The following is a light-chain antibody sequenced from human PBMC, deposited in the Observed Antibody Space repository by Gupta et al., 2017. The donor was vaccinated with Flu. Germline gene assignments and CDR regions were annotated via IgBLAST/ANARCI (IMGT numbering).Light chain of an antibody. V-gene: IGKV3-15*01. J-gene: IGKJ1*01. CDR2: GAS. Sequence: EIVMTLSPATLSVTPGERATLSCRASQSVSSNLAWYQQKPGQAPRLLIYGASTRANGFPARFSGSGSGTEFTLTISSRQSEDFTVYYCQHENNCPGTFGQGTKVEIK. CDR1: QSVSSN. CDR3: QHENNCPGT.